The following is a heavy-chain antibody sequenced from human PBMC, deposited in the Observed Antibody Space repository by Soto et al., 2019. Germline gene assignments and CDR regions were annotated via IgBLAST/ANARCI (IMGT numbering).Heavy chain of an antibody. V-gene: IGHV3-23*01. J-gene: IGHJ4*02. CDR1: GFTFSSHA. Sequence: GGSLRLSCTASGFTFSSHAMTWVRQAPGEGLEWVSGLSDSGGSIYYADSVKGRLTISRDNSKNTLYLQMNTLRAEDTAIYFCAKVSSSWYAGFFDLWGQGTLVTVSS. CDR2: LSDSGGSI. D-gene: IGHD6-13*01. CDR3: AKVSSSWYAGFFDL.